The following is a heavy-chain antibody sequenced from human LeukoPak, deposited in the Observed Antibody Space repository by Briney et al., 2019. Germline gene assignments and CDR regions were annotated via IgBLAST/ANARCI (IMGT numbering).Heavy chain of an antibody. CDR3: ARAHMGDFDY. CDR2: ISSSRSYI. CDR1: GFTFSSYS. J-gene: IGHJ4*02. D-gene: IGHD3-16*01. Sequence: GGSLRLSCAASGFTFSSYSMNWVCQAPGKGLEWVSSISSSRSYIYYADSVKGRFTISRDNAKNSLYLQMNSLRAEDTAVYYCARAHMGDFDYWGQGTLVTVSS. V-gene: IGHV3-21*01.